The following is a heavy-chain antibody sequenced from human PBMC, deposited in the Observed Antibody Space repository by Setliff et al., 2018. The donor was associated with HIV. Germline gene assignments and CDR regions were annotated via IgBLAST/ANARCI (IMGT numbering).Heavy chain of an antibody. V-gene: IGHV3-33*08. CDR3: ARDRGIQLWSPALDY. D-gene: IGHD5-18*01. CDR2: VWYNGQTT. J-gene: IGHJ4*02. CDR1: GFFLGGYG. Sequence: GGSLRLSCATSGFFLGGYGVNWVRQTPGKGPEWVAVVWYNGQTTYYSDSARGRFTISRDMSKNTVYLQMNYLRPDDTAIYYCARDRGIQLWSPALDYWGQGTLVTVSS.